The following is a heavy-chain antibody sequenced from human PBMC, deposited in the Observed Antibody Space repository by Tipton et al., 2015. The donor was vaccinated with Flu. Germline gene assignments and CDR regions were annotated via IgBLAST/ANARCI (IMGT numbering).Heavy chain of an antibody. D-gene: IGHD2-2*01. V-gene: IGHV4-4*07. Sequence: TLSLTCTVSGGSISTSYWSWIRQPAGKGLEWIGRISTSGSTNYNASLKSRVTISVDTSKNQFSLKLSSVTAADTAVYYCARADCSSTSCLDYWGQGTLVTVSS. J-gene: IGHJ4*02. CDR1: GGSISTSY. CDR2: ISTSGST. CDR3: ARADCSSTSCLDY.